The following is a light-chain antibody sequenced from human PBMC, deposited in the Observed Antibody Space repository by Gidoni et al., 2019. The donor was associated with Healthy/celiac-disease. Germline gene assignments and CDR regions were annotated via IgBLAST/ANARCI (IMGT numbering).Light chain of an antibody. CDR1: PSISSW. CDR3: QQYNSYLLT. Sequence: DIQITQSPSTLSASVGDRVTITCRASPSISSWLAWYQQKTGKAPMLLIYDASSLESGVPSRCSGSVSGTEVTLTISSLQLDDFATYYCQQYNSYLLTFGQGTRLEIK. J-gene: IGKJ5*01. V-gene: IGKV1-5*01. CDR2: DAS.